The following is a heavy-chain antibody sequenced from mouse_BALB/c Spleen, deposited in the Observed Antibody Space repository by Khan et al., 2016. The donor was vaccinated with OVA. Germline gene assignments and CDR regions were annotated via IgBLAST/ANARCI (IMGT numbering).Heavy chain of an antibody. CDR1: GFTFCSYG. Sequence: DVMLVESGGGLVQPGGSLKLSCAASGFTFCSYGMSWVRQTPDKRLELVATLNSNGGSTYYPDSVKGRFTISRDKDKNTLYLQMSSLKSEETAMYYCARMARTINWGQGTTLTVSS. CDR2: LNSNGGST. V-gene: IGHV5-6-3*01. CDR3: ARMARTIN. J-gene: IGHJ2*01.